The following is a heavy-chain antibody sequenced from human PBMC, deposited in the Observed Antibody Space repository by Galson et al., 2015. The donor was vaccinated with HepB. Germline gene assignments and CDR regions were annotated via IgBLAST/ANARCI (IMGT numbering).Heavy chain of an antibody. V-gene: IGHV3-9*01. CDR1: GFNFEHYS. CDR3: AKAINYDDRGHQPRRQYYFDY. CDR2: ITWNGDVI. D-gene: IGHD3-22*01. J-gene: IGHJ4*02. Sequence: SLRLSCAASGFNFEHYSMHWVRQVPGKGLEWVSGITWNGDVIGYGDAVKGRFTVSRDNVEKSLFLQMNSLRIDNTAFYYCAKAINYDDRGHQPRRQYYFDYWGQGTLVTVSS.